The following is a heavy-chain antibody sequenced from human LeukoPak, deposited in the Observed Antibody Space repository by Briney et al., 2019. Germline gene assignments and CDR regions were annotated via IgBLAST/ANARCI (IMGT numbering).Heavy chain of an antibody. Sequence: PGRSLRLSCAASGFTFDDYAMHWVRQAPGKGLEWVSGISWNSGSIGYADSVKGRFTISRDNAKNSLYLQMNSLRAEDTALYYCAKDITGYSSSWRPTFDYWGQGTLVTVSS. CDR2: ISWNSGSI. V-gene: IGHV3-9*01. CDR3: AKDITGYSSSWRPTFDY. CDR1: GFTFDDYA. J-gene: IGHJ4*02. D-gene: IGHD6-13*01.